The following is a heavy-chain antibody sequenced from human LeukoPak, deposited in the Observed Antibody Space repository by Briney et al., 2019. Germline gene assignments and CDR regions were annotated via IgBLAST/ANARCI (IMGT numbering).Heavy chain of an antibody. Sequence: GGSLRLSCAASGFTFSSYGMHWVRQAPGKGLEWVAFIRYDGSNKYYADSVKGRFTISRDNSKNTLYLQMNNLRAEDTAIYYCARYSGDYSANLYYFDYWGQGTLVTVSS. CDR1: GFTFSSYG. V-gene: IGHV3-30*02. CDR2: IRYDGSNK. J-gene: IGHJ4*02. CDR3: ARYSGDYSANLYYFDY. D-gene: IGHD4-23*01.